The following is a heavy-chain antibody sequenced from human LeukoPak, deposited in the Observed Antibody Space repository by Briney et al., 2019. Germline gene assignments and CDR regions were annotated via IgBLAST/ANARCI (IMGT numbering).Heavy chain of an antibody. Sequence: PSETLSLTCTVSGGSISSSSYYWGWIRQPPGKGLEWIGSIYYSGSTYYNPSLKSRVTISVDTSKNQFYLKLSSVTAADTAVYYCEATYYYDSSGYYYRPYYYYYMDVWGKGTTVTVSS. D-gene: IGHD3-22*01. CDR3: EATYYYDSSGYYYRPYYYYYMDV. V-gene: IGHV4-39*01. J-gene: IGHJ6*03. CDR2: IYYSGST. CDR1: GGSISSSSYY.